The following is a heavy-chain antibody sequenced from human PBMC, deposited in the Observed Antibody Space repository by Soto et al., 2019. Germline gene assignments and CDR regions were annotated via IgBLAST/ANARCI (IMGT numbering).Heavy chain of an antibody. Sequence: GGSLRLSCAASGFTFSSYAMSWVRQAPGKGLEWVSAISGSGGSTYYADSVKGRFTISRDNSKNTRYLQMNSLRAEDTAVYYCAKGSSTMVRGVHYYYYYMDVWGKGTTVTVSS. D-gene: IGHD3-10*01. V-gene: IGHV3-23*01. J-gene: IGHJ6*03. CDR1: GFTFSSYA. CDR3: AKGSSTMVRGVHYYYYYMDV. CDR2: ISGSGGST.